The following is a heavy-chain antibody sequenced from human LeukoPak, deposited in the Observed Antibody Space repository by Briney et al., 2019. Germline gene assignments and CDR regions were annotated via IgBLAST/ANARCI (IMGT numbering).Heavy chain of an antibody. CDR3: ARGKVAGTIRRGHWFDP. CDR2: INHSGST. V-gene: IGHV4-34*01. CDR1: GGSFSGYY. D-gene: IGHD6-19*01. J-gene: IGHJ5*02. Sequence: SETLSLTCAVYGGSFSGYYWSWIRQPPGKGLEWIGEINHSGSTNYNPSLKSRVTISVDTSKNQFSLKLSSVTAPDTAVYYCARGKVAGTIRRGHWFDPWGQGTLVTVSS.